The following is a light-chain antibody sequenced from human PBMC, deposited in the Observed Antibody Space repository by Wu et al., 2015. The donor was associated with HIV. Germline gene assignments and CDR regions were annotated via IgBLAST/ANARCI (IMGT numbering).Light chain of an antibody. V-gene: IGKV3-11*01. CDR1: QILGRY. Sequence: DIVLTQSPVTLSLSPGERATLSCRANQILGRYLAWYQQKPGQSPRLLIYDTSTRATGIPARFSGSGSGTDFTLTISSLEPEDFAVYYCQQRSNWPGTFGGGTKVEIK. CDR3: QQRSNWPGT. J-gene: IGKJ4*01. CDR2: DTS.